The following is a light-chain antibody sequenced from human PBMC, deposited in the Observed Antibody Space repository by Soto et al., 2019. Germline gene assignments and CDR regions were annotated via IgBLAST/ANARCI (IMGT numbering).Light chain of an antibody. CDR2: DDN. CDR1: TSNMGGKS. CDR3: GSWDSSLSAYV. Sequence: QSVMTQPPSVSAAPGQNVTISISGSTSNMGGKSGSVYQRLPGSAPKLLIYDDNKRPSVIPDRFSGSKSGTSATLGISGFHTGDEADYYCGSWDSSLSAYVFGTGTKVTVL. J-gene: IGLJ1*01. V-gene: IGLV1-51*01.